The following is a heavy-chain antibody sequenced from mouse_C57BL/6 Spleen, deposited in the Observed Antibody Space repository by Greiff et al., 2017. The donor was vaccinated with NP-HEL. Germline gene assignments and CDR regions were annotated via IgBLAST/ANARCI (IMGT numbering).Heavy chain of an antibody. J-gene: IGHJ3*01. CDR1: GYTFTDYE. CDR2: IDPETGGT. D-gene: IGHD2-4*01. CDR3: TRGGKDDYDAGAWFAY. Sequence: QVQLQQSGAELVRPGASVTLSCKASGYTFTDYEMHWVKQTPVHGLEWIGAIDPETGGTAYNQKFKGKAILTADKSSSTAYMDLRSLTSEDSAVYYCTRGGKDDYDAGAWFAYWGQGTLVTVSA. V-gene: IGHV1-15*01.